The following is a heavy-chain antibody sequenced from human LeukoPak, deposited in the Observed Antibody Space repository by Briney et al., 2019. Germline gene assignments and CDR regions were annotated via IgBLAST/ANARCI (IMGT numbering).Heavy chain of an antibody. J-gene: IGHJ4*02. CDR1: GFTFSSYA. Sequence: GGSLRLSCAASGFTFSSYAMHWVRQAPGKGLEWVAVISYDGSNKYYADSVKGRFTISRDNSKNTLYLQMNSLRAEDTAVYYCARAGAVAGNENDYWGQGTLVTVSS. V-gene: IGHV3-30-3*01. CDR2: ISYDGSNK. CDR3: ARAGAVAGNENDY. D-gene: IGHD6-19*01.